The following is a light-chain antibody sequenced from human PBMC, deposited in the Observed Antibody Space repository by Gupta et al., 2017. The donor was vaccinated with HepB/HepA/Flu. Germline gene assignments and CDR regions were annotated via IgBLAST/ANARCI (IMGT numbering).Light chain of an antibody. V-gene: IGKV4-1*01. J-gene: IGKJ1*01. CDR2: GAS. CDR1: QTILWGANKKGY. CDR3: QQDHTPPWA. Sequence: DIVMSQSPDSLALSLGERAPINCKSRQTILWGANKKGYLAWYQQKPGQPPKVLLYGASTRESGVPDRFSGSGSGTDFTLTISSLQAEDVAVYYCQQDHTPPWAFGQGTKVEIK.